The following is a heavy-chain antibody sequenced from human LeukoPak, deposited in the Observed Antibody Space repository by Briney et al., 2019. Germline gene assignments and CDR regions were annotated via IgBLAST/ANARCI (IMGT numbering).Heavy chain of an antibody. D-gene: IGHD2-21*02. CDR3: ARGRFIVVVTTGDAFDI. CDR1: GYSFTSYW. CDR2: IYPGDSDT. V-gene: IGHV5-51*01. Sequence: GESLKISCKGSGYSFTSYWIGWVRQMPGKGLEWMGIIYPGDSDTRYSPSFQGQVTISADKSISTAYLQWSSLKASDTAMYYCARGRFIVVVTTGDAFDIWGQGTMVTVSS. J-gene: IGHJ3*02.